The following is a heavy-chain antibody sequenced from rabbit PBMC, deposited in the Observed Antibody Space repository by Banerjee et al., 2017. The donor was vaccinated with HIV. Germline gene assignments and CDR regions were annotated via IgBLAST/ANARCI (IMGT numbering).Heavy chain of an antibody. CDR2: ISTSSSST. CDR1: GFTFSSYW. V-gene: IGHV1S45*01. J-gene: IGHJ4*01. CDR3: ARDFSL. Sequence: QEQLEESGGDLVKPEGSLTLTCTASGFTFSSYWICWVRQAPGKGLEWIGCISTSSSSTWYASWAKGRVTISKTSSTTVDLKMTSLTAADTATYFCARDFSLWGPGTLVTVS.